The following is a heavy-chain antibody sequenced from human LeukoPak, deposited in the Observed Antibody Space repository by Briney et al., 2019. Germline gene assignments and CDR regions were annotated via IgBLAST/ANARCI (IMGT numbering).Heavy chain of an antibody. D-gene: IGHD3-10*01. CDR2: ISGSGGST. CDR3: AKDDRLSSGYGSSDY. Sequence: GGSLRLSCAASGFTFSSYAMSWVRQAPGKGLEWVSVISGSGGSTYYADSVKGRFTISRDNSKNTLYLQMNSLRAEDTAAYYCAKDDRLSSGYGSSDYWGQGTLVTVSS. J-gene: IGHJ4*02. CDR1: GFTFSSYA. V-gene: IGHV3-23*01.